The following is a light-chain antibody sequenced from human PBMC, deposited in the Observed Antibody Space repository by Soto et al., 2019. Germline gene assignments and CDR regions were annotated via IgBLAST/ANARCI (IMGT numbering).Light chain of an antibody. CDR1: SSDVGGYKY. J-gene: IGLJ1*01. Sequence: QSVLTQPASVSGSPGQSITISCTGTSSDVGGYKYVSWYQQHPGKAPKLMIYEVNNRPSGVSNRFAGSKSGNTASLTISGRQAEDEAHYYCSSYTSSSTLYVFGTGTKLTVL. V-gene: IGLV2-14*01. CDR3: SSYTSSSTLYV. CDR2: EVN.